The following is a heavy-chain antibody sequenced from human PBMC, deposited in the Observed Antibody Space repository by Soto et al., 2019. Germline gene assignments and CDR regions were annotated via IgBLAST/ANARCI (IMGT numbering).Heavy chain of an antibody. Sequence: QDQLVQSGAEVKKPGSSVKVSCKASGGTFSSYAISWVRQAPGQGLEWMGGIIPIFGTADYAQKFQGRVTITADEPTSTAYMELSSLRSEDTAVYYCASQLTGDYYYYGMDVWSQGTTVTVSS. V-gene: IGHV1-69*12. CDR3: ASQLTGDYYYYGMDV. CDR2: IIPIFGTA. J-gene: IGHJ6*02. CDR1: GGTFSSYA. D-gene: IGHD7-27*01.